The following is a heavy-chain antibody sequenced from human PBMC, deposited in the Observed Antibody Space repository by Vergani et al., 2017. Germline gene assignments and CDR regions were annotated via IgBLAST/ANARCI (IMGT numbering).Heavy chain of an antibody. CDR3: VKDHPVFDE. Sequence: VQLLQSEGAVVQPGGSLRLSCVASGFTFSSHAMSWVRQGHGQRLEWVAFIQKDGIDKFYADSVRGRFTISRDISENTLYLEMNSLSAEDTALYHCVKDHPVFDEWGRGTLVSVS. CDR1: GFTFSSHA. J-gene: IGHJ4*02. V-gene: IGHV3-30*02. CDR2: IQKDGIDK.